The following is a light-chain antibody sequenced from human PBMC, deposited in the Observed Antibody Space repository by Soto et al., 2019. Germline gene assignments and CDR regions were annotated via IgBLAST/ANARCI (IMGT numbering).Light chain of an antibody. J-gene: IGLJ1*01. V-gene: IGLV8-61*01. CDR1: SGSASTSSY. CDR2: STN. Sequence: QTVVTQEPSFSVSPGGTVTLTCGLNSGSASTSSYPTWYQQTPRQTPRTLIYSTNNRSSGVPDRFSGSILGNKAAPTITGAQADDESDYFCGLSMGSGIYGFGTGTKLTVL. CDR3: GLSMGSGIYG.